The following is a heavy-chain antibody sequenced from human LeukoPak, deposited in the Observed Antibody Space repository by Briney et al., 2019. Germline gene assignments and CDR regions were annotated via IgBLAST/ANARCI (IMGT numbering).Heavy chain of an antibody. CDR3: AKRRGAAAGSIDY. D-gene: IGHD6-13*01. CDR1: GFTFSSYA. V-gene: IGHV3-23*01. Sequence: HSGGSLRLSCAASGFTFSSYAMSWVRQAPGKGLEWVSAISGSGGSRYYADSVKGRFTISRDNSKNTLYLQMNSLRAEDKAVYYCAKRRGAAAGSIDYWGQGTLVTVSS. J-gene: IGHJ4*02. CDR2: ISGSGGSR.